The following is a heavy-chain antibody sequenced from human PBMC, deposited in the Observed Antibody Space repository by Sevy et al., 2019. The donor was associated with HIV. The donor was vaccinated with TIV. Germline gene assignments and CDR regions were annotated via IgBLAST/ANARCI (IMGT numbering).Heavy chain of an antibody. Sequence: GGSLRLSCAASGFTFSKYGMHRVRQAPGKGLEWVAVISYVRGNKYYADSVKGRFTISKDNFKNTLYLQMNSLRAEDTAIYYCAKPGKFSGSYLDAFDIWGQGTMVTVSS. CDR2: ISYVRGNK. CDR3: AKPGKFSGSYLDAFDI. V-gene: IGHV3-30*18. D-gene: IGHD1-26*01. CDR1: GFTFSKYG. J-gene: IGHJ3*02.